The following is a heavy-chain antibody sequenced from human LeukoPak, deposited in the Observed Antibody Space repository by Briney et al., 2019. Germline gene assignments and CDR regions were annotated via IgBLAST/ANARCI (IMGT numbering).Heavy chain of an antibody. CDR2: ISSSSSYI. CDR3: TRVGYIDEGIDY. CDR1: GFTFSSYS. D-gene: IGHD5-24*01. Sequence: GGSLRLSCAASGFTFSSYSMNWVRQAPGKGLEWVSSISSSSSYIYYADSVKGRFTISKDNAKNSLYLQMNSLRAEDTAIYYCTRVGYIDEGIDYWGQGTLVTVSS. V-gene: IGHV3-21*06. J-gene: IGHJ4*02.